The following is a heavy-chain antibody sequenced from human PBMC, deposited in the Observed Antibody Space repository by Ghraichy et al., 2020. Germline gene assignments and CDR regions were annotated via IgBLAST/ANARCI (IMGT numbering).Heavy chain of an antibody. CDR1: GFTFSSYA. D-gene: IGHD5-12*01. CDR3: AKPYSGYDRHSWFSYYYYGMDV. CDR2: ISGSGGST. Sequence: GGSLRLSCAASGFTFSSYAMSWVRQAPGKGLEWVSAISGSGGSTYYADSVKGRFTISRDNSKNTLYLQMNSLRAEDTAVYYCAKPYSGYDRHSWFSYYYYGMDVWGQGTTVTVSS. J-gene: IGHJ6*02. V-gene: IGHV3-23*01.